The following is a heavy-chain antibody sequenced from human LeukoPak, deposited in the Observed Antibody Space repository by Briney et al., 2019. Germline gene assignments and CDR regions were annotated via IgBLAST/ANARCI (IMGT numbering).Heavy chain of an antibody. D-gene: IGHD3-22*01. CDR3: ASDRIFYYDSSGYYEIDY. V-gene: IGHV3-74*01. J-gene: IGHJ4*02. CDR1: GFTFSSYW. Sequence: GGSLRLSCAASGFTFSSYWMHWVRQAPGKGLVWVSRINSDGSSTSYADSVKGRFTISRGNAKNTLYLQMNSLRAEDTAVYYCASDRIFYYDSSGYYEIDYWGQGTLVTVSS. CDR2: INSDGSST.